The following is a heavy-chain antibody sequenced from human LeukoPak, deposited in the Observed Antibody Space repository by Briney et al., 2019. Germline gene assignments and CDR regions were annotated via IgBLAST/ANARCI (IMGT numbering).Heavy chain of an antibody. CDR3: ARGAAMVGTYYFDY. CDR2: INPSGGST. CDR1: GGTFSTYA. Sequence: ASVKVSCKASGGTFSTYAITWVRQAPGQGLEWMGIINPSGGSTSYAQKFQGRVTMTRDTSTSTVYMELSSLRSEDTAVYYCARGAAMVGTYYFDYWGQGTLVTVSS. D-gene: IGHD5-18*01. V-gene: IGHV1-46*01. J-gene: IGHJ4*02.